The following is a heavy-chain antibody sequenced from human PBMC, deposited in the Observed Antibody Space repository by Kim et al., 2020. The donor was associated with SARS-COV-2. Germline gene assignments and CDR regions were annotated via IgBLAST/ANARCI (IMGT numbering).Heavy chain of an antibody. CDR2: T. Sequence: TYYADSVKGRFTISRDNSKNTLYLQMNSLRAEDTAVYYCANFRREPAFDYWGQGTLVTVSS. J-gene: IGHJ4*02. D-gene: IGHD1-26*01. V-gene: IGHV3-23*01. CDR3: ANFRREPAFDY.